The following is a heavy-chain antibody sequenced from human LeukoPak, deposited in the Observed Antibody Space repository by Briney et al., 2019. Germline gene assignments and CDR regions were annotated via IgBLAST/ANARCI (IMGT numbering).Heavy chain of an antibody. CDR1: GFTFSSYG. J-gene: IGHJ6*03. CDR2: ISYDGSNK. D-gene: IGHD6-6*01. Sequence: PGGSLRLSCAASGFTFSSYGMHWVRQAPGKGLEWVAVISYDGSNKYYADSAKGRFTISRDNSKNTLYLQMNSLRAEDTAVYYCAKKSSSSMYYYYYMDVWGKGTTVTVSS. V-gene: IGHV3-30*18. CDR3: AKKSSSSMYYYYYMDV.